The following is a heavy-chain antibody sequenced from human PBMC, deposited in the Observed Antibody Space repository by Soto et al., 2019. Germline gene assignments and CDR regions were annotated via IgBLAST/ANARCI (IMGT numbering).Heavy chain of an antibody. CDR2: INNDGSST. V-gene: IGHV3-74*01. Sequence: PGGSLRLSCAASGFTFSSFWMHWVRQAPGKGLVWVSRINNDGSSTAYADSVKGRVTISRDDAKSTLYLQVTSLRAEDTAVYYCARDPLIGNTDYGLDVWGHGTTVTVSS. J-gene: IGHJ6*02. D-gene: IGHD2-21*01. CDR3: ARDPLIGNTDYGLDV. CDR1: GFTFSSFW.